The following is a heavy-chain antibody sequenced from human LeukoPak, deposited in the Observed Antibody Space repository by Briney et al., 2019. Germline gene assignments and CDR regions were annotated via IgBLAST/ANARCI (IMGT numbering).Heavy chain of an antibody. Sequence: GTSLRLSCAAPGFTFSYYGMSWVRQAPGQGLEWVAVIWFDGTNDDYADSVKGRFTISRDNSRNTLVLQMNSLRAEDTAVYFCARRPVTPGGIGYFDSWGQGTLVTVSS. J-gene: IGHJ4*02. CDR1: GFTFSYYG. D-gene: IGHD4-17*01. CDR2: IWFDGTND. V-gene: IGHV3-33*01. CDR3: ARRPVTPGGIGYFDS.